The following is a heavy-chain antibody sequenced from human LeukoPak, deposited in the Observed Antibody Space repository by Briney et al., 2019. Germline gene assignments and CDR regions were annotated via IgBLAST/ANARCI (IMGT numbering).Heavy chain of an antibody. Sequence: GRSLRLSCAASGFTFSSYAMHWVRQAPGKGLEWVAVISYDGSNKYYADSVKGRFTISRDNSKNTLYLQMNSLRAEDTAVYYCATGAVAGTCFDYWGQGTLVTVSS. J-gene: IGHJ4*02. CDR3: ATGAVAGTCFDY. D-gene: IGHD6-19*01. V-gene: IGHV3-30*04. CDR2: ISYDGSNK. CDR1: GFTFSSYA.